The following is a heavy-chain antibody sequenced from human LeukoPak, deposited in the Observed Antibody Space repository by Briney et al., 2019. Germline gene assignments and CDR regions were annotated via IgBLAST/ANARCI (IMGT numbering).Heavy chain of an antibody. CDR1: GYTFTSYD. J-gene: IGHJ5*02. CDR2: MNPNSGNT. V-gene: IGHV1-8*03. Sequence: ASVKVSCKASGYTFTSYDINWVRQATGQGLEWMGWMNPNSGNTGYAQKFQGRVTITRNTSISTAYMELSSLRSEGTAVYYCARGPSSTSSRGGRLNWFDPWGQGTLVTVSS. CDR3: ARGPSSTSSRGGRLNWFDP. D-gene: IGHD2-2*01.